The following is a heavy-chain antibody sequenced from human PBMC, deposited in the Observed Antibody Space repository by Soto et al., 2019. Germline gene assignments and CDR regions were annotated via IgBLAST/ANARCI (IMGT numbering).Heavy chain of an antibody. CDR1: GYNFAGYW. CDR2: IYPSDSDT. J-gene: IGHJ4*02. D-gene: IGHD6-19*01. CDR3: ARGRIAVAGDFDY. V-gene: IGHV5-51*01. Sequence: PGESLKISCKGSGYNFAGYWIAWVRQMPGKGLELMGIIYPSDSDTRYRPSFQGQVTITRDTSASTAYMELSSLRSEDTAVYYCARGRIAVAGDFDYWGKGTLVTVSS.